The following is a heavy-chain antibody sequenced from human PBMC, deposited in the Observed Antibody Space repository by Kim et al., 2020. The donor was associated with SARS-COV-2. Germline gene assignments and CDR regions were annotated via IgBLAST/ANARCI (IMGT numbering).Heavy chain of an antibody. CDR2: ISYDGRNK. Sequence: GGSLRLSCEVSGFTCSTYGLHWVRQAPGKGLEWVAVISYDGRNKYYADSVKGRYTISRDNSNSTLHLQVTSIRAEDTAVYYCANAIVGATLGLDVWGQGTTVTVSS. D-gene: IGHD1-26*01. V-gene: IGHV3-30*18. J-gene: IGHJ6*02. CDR1: GFTCSTYG. CDR3: ANAIVGATLGLDV.